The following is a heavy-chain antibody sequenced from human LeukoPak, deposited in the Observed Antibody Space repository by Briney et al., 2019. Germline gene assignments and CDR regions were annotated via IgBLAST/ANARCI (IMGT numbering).Heavy chain of an antibody. V-gene: IGHV3-13*01. CDR1: GYTFRTSD. CDR2: IGSAGDT. J-gene: IGHJ4*02. Sequence: PGGSLRLSCAASGYTFRTSDMHWVRQATGKGLEWLSSIGSAGDTYYAVSVKGRFTISRENVKSSLYLQMNSLRDGDTAVYYCVRGGDIGFDYWGQGTLVTVSS. CDR3: VRGGDIGFDY. D-gene: IGHD3-16*01.